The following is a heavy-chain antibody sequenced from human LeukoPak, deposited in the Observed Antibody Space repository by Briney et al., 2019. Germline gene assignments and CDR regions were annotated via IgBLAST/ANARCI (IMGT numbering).Heavy chain of an antibody. V-gene: IGHV4-34*01. CDR2: INHSGST. J-gene: IGHJ4*02. Sequence: SETLSLTCAVYGGSFSGYYWSWIRQPPGKGLEWIGEINHSGSTNYNPSLKSRVTISVDTSKNQFSLKLSSVTAAGTAVYYCARGGMATFDYWGQGTLVTVSS. CDR1: GGSFSGYY. CDR3: ARGGMATFDY. D-gene: IGHD2-8*01.